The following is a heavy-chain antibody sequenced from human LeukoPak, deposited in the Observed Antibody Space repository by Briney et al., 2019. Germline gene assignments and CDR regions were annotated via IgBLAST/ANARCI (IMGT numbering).Heavy chain of an antibody. CDR2: ISGSGSTI. Sequence: GGSLRLSCAASGFTFSDYYMSWIRQAPGKGLEWVSYISGSGSTIYYSDSVKGRFTLSRDNAKNSLYLQMNRLRVEDTAVYFCAREDYYYALGFWGQGTLVTVSS. CDR1: GFTFSDYY. J-gene: IGHJ4*02. D-gene: IGHD3-10*01. CDR3: AREDYYYALGF. V-gene: IGHV3-11*04.